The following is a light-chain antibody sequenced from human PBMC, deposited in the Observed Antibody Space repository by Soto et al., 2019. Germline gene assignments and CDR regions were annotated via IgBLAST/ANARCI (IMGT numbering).Light chain of an antibody. CDR1: PRVCSY. Sequence: EIVLAQSPATLSLFSGGKDTPSCRARPRVCSYLAWYPQKTCQGPQLLLYDSSNRGTAIPARFSGSGSGTDFTLTISSLEPEDFAVYYCQQRSNWPRTFGQGTKVDIK. J-gene: IGKJ1*01. CDR3: QQRSNWPRT. V-gene: IGKV3-11*01. CDR2: DSS.